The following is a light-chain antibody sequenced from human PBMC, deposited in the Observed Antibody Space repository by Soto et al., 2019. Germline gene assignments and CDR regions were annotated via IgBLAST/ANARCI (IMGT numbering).Light chain of an antibody. CDR1: QSVGSY. J-gene: IGKJ4*01. CDR2: DAS. Sequence: EIVLTQSPATLSLSPGERATLSCRASQSVGSYLAWYQQKPGQAPRLLIYDASNRATGIPARFSGSGSGTDFTLSISSLEPEDFAVYYCQQRSSWPRLTFGGGTKVEIE. CDR3: QQRSSWPRLT. V-gene: IGKV3-11*01.